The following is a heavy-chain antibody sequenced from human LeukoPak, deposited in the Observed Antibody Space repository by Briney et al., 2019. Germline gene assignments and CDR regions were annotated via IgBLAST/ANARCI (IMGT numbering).Heavy chain of an antibody. CDR3: ARGFYYDSSGYPLEY. D-gene: IGHD3-22*01. J-gene: IGHJ4*02. V-gene: IGHV4-59*01. Sequence: PSETLSLTCTVSGGSISSYYWRWIRQPPGKGLEWIGYIYYSGSTKYNPSLKSRVTISVDTSKNQFSLKLRSVTAADTAVYSCARGFYYDSSGYPLEYWGQGTLVTVSS. CDR1: GGSISSYY. CDR2: IYYSGST.